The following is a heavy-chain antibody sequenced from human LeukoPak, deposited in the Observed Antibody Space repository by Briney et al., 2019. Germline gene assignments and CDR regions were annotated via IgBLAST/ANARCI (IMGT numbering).Heavy chain of an antibody. V-gene: IGHV3-49*04. J-gene: IGHJ4*02. CDR3: AKVLFGESSFGLLDY. D-gene: IGHD3-10*01. CDR2: IRSKAYGWTT. Sequence: GGSLRLSCTASGFTFGDYAMSWVRQAPGKGLEWVGFIRSKAYGWTTEYAASVKGRFTISRDNSKNTLDLQVNSLRVDDTAVYYCAKVLFGESSFGLLDYWGQGIPVTVSS. CDR1: GFTFGDYA.